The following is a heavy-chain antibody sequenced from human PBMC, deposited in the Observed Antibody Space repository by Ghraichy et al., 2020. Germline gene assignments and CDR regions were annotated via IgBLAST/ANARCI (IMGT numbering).Heavy chain of an antibody. CDR2: ISSSSSYI. CDR1: GFTFSTYS. D-gene: IGHD3-3*01. CDR3: ARDITRFLEWFPQAYYYYCMDV. J-gene: IGHJ6*02. V-gene: IGHV3-21*01. Sequence: GGSLRLSCAASGFTFSTYSMNWVRQAPGKGLEWVSSISSSSSYIYYADSVKGRFTISRDNAKNSLNLQMNSLRAEDTAVYYCARDITRFLEWFPQAYYYYCMDVWGQGTTVTVSS.